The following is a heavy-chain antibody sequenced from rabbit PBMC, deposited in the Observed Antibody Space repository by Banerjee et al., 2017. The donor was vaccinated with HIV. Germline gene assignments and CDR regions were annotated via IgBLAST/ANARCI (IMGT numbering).Heavy chain of an antibody. CDR2: IDTGGRDFT. V-gene: IGHV1S45*01. J-gene: IGHJ4*01. D-gene: IGHD3-1*01. Sequence: QEQLEESGGDLVKPGASLTLTCKASGLDFSSFYWICWVRQAPGKGLEWIACIDTGGRDFTYYATWAKGRFTISKTSSTTVTLQMTSLTVADTATYFCASDIYGYGVFSLWGPGTLVTVS. CDR1: GLDFSSFYW. CDR3: ASDIYGYGVFSL.